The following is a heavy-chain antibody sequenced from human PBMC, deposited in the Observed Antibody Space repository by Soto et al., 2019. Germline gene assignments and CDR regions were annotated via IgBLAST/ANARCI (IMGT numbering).Heavy chain of an antibody. J-gene: IGHJ4*02. CDR3: ARQDPLSGYGYGLGGYYFDY. CDR2: IYYSGTT. CDR1: GGSVSSRAHY. Sequence: QVQLQESGPGLVKPSETLSLTCTVSGGSVSSRAHYWGWIRHTPGKGLEWIGNIYYSGTTSYNPSLKSRVTISVDTSKNQFSLKLTSVTAADTAVYYCARQDPLSGYGYGLGGYYFDYWGQGTLVTVSS. V-gene: IGHV4-39*01. D-gene: IGHD5-18*01.